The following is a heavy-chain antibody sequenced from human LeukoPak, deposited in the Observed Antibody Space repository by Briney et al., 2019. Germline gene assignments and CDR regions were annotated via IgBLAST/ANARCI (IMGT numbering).Heavy chain of an antibody. D-gene: IGHD6-19*01. J-gene: IGHJ6*02. CDR3: ARLFSRGWPYYYGLGA. CDR2: VYYGGDA. V-gene: IGHV4-39*01. Sequence: SETLSLTCTVSGGSIDSSGSYWGWIRQPPGKGLEWIGCVYYGGDAYYNPSLKSRVTISADLSKNQFSLSLISVIAADTALYYCARLFSRGWPYYYGLGAWGQGTTVTVSS. CDR1: GGSIDSSGSY.